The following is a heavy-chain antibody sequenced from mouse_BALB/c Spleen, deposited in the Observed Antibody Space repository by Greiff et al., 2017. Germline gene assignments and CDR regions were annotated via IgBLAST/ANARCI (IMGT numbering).Heavy chain of an antibody. CDR2: IWAGGST. CDR1: GFSLTSYG. CDR3: ARDPFAY. Sequence: QVQLKQSGPGLVAPSQSLSITCTVSGFSLTSYGVHWVRQPPGKGLEWLGVIWAGGSTNYNSALMSRLSISKDNSKSQVFLKMNSLQTDDTAMYYCARDPFAYWGQGTLVTVSA. J-gene: IGHJ3*01. V-gene: IGHV2-9*02.